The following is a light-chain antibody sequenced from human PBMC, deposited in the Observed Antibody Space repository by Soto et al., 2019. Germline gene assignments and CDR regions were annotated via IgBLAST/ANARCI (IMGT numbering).Light chain of an antibody. J-gene: IGKJ5*01. Sequence: EIVLPQSPGTLSLAPGERATLSCRAGQSVSSSYLAWYQQKPGQAPRLLIYGASSRATGIPDRFSGSGSGTDFTLTISRLEPEDFAVYYCQQRGNWPPITFGQGTRLEIK. CDR2: GAS. V-gene: IGKV3D-20*02. CDR1: QSVSSSY. CDR3: QQRGNWPPIT.